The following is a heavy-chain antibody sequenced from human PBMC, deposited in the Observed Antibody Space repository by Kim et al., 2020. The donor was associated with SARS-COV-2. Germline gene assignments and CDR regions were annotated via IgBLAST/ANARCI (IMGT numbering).Heavy chain of an antibody. CDR1: GGSFSGYN. J-gene: IGHJ3*01. CDR2: IRHHGST. Sequence: SETLSLTCAVYGGSFSGYNWSSSRQPPGNKRLGFRVIRHHGSTTYNTSLKRRVTISVETYKNHCFLQLSYLTAAATPAYYCASWTTCGGGYYYVSGSDV. D-gene: IGHD3-10*01. CDR3: ASWTTCGGGYYYVSGSDV. V-gene: IGHV4-34*01.